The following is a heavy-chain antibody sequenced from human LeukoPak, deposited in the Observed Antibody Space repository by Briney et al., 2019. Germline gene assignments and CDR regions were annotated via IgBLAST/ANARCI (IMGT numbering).Heavy chain of an antibody. D-gene: IGHD3-10*01. CDR2: ISGSGGST. Sequence: GGSLRLSCAASGFTFSSYAMSWVRQAPGKGLEWVSAISGSGGSTYYADSVRGRFTISRDNSKNTLYLQMNSLRAEDTAVYYCAKDAITMVRGVIRGGYFDYWGQGTLVTVSS. CDR1: GFTFSSYA. V-gene: IGHV3-23*01. CDR3: AKDAITMVRGVIRGGYFDY. J-gene: IGHJ4*02.